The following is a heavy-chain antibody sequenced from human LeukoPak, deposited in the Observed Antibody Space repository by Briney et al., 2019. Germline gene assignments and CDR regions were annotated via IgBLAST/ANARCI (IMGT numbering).Heavy chain of an antibody. V-gene: IGHV4-4*07. J-gene: IGHJ5*02. CDR1: GGSISSYY. CDR3: ARGRDAYDYVWGSYRQNTFDP. CDR2: IYTSGST. Sequence: PSETLSLTCTVSGGSISSYYWSRIRQPAGKGLEWIGRIYTSGSTNYNPSLKSRVTMSVDTSKNQFSLKLSSVTAADTAVYYCARGRDAYDYVWGSYRQNTFDPWGQGTLVTVSS. D-gene: IGHD3-16*02.